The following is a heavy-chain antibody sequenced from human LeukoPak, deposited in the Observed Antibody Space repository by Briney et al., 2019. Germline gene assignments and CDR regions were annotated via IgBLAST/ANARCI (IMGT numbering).Heavy chain of an antibody. CDR3: VSTGSLLDY. CDR1: GFTFSNYW. CDR2: IKQDGSDK. D-gene: IGHD3-10*01. Sequence: GGSLRLSCAVSGFTFSNYWMTWVRQAPGKGLEWVAYIKQDGSDKYYVDSVKGRFTISRDNAKNSLYLQMNSLRVEDTAVYYCVSTGSLLDYWGQGVLVTVSS. V-gene: IGHV3-7*01. J-gene: IGHJ4*02.